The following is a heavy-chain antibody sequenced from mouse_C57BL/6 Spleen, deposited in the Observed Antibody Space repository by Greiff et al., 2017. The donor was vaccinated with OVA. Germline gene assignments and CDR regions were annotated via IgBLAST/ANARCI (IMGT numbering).Heavy chain of an antibody. J-gene: IGHJ1*03. V-gene: IGHV1-26*01. D-gene: IGHD1-1*01. Sequence: EVQLQQSGPELVKPGASVKISCKASGYTFTDYYMNWVKQSHGKSLEWIGDINPNNGGTSYNQKFKGKATLTVDKSSSTAYMELRSLTSEDSAVYYCAGSSYVGYFDVWGTGTTVTVSS. CDR2: INPNNGGT. CDR1: GYTFTDYY. CDR3: AGSSYVGYFDV.